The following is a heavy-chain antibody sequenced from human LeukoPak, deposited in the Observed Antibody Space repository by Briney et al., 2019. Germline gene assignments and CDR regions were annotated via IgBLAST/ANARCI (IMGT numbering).Heavy chain of an antibody. V-gene: IGHV1-8*01. Sequence: ASVKVSYKASGYTFTSYDINWVRQATGQGLEWMGSMNPNSGNTGYAQKFQGRVTMTSNTSISTAYMELSGLTSEDTAVYYCARGLRREQQLLRAFDSWGQGTLVTVSS. D-gene: IGHD6-13*01. J-gene: IGHJ4*02. CDR2: MNPNSGNT. CDR1: GYTFTSYD. CDR3: ARGLRREQQLLRAFDS.